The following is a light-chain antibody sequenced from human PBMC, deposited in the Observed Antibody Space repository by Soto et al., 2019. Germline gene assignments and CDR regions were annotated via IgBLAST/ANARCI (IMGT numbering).Light chain of an antibody. CDR1: QSINW. CDR3: QHYDTYSPMWT. Sequence: DIQLDQSPSTLSASVGDRITITCRATQSINWMAWYQQKPGKAPKLLIFEASRLESGVPSRFSGSGSGTEFTLTISSLQPDDFGTYYCQHYDTYSPMWTFGQGTKVDVK. J-gene: IGKJ1*01. V-gene: IGKV1-5*03. CDR2: EAS.